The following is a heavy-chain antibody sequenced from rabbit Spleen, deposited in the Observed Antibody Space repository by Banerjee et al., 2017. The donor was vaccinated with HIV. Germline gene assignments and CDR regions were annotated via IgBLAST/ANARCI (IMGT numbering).Heavy chain of an antibody. V-gene: IGHV1S45*01. CDR3: AREGASVSGYYL. CDR2: IDTYSGNT. J-gene: IGHJ4*01. D-gene: IGHD1-1*01. CDR1: GFSFTISYY. Sequence: QEQLVESGGDLVQPEGSLTLTCTASGFSFTISYYLCWVRQAPGKGLEWIACIDTYSGNTYYASWAKGRFTISKTSSTTVTLQMTSLTAADMATYFCAREGASVSGYYLWGPGTLVTVS.